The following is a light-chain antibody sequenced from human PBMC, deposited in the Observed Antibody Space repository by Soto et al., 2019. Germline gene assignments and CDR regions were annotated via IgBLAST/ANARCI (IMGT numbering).Light chain of an antibody. CDR2: AAS. V-gene: IGKV1-39*01. Sequence: VSVSKEDRVNVTCLASQSISSYLNWYQQKPVKAPKLLIYAASTLQSGVPSRFSCSRSGTDFTLTISSLQSEDVVPYHCPHSSGTPRTFGEGTKVDIK. CDR1: QSISSY. CDR3: PHSSGTPRT. J-gene: IGKJ1*01.